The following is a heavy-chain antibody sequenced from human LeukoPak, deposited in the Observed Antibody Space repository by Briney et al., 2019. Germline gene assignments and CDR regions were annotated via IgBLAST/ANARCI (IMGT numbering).Heavy chain of an antibody. CDR1: GFTFSSYG. D-gene: IGHD3-22*01. V-gene: IGHV3-33*01. J-gene: IGHJ4*02. Sequence: PGGSLRLSCAASGFTFSSYGMHWVRQAPGKGLEWVAVIWYDGSNKYYADSVKGRFTISRDNSKNTLYLQMNSLRAEDTAVYYCARDSFRYASSGYYYGSTPSFDYWGQGTLVTVSS. CDR3: ARDSFRYASSGYYYGSTPSFDY. CDR2: IWYDGSNK.